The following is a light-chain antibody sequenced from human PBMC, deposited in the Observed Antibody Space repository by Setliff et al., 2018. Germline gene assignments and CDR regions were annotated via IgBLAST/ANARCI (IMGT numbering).Light chain of an antibody. J-gene: IGKJ3*01. Sequence: DIQMTQSPSSLSASVGDRVTITCRASQGIYNYLAWYQQKPGKAPKLLISAASTLQSGVPARFSGRGSGTDFTLTISSLQPEDVATYYCQKYANAPFAFGPGTKVDIK. V-gene: IGKV1-27*01. CDR1: QGIYNY. CDR3: QKYANAPFA. CDR2: AAS.